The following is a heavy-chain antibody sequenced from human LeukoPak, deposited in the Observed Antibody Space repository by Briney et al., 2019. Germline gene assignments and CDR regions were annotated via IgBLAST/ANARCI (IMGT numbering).Heavy chain of an antibody. CDR2: IYPGDSDT. J-gene: IGHJ4*02. CDR3: ARCGRYYDFWSGYPHFDY. Sequence: GESLKISWKGSGYSFTNYWIGWVRQLPGGGLELMGIIYPGDSDTRYSPSFQGQVTISADKSISTAYLQWSSLKASDTAMYYCARCGRYYDFWSGYPHFDYWGQGTLVTVSS. CDR1: GYSFTNYW. V-gene: IGHV5-51*01. D-gene: IGHD3-3*01.